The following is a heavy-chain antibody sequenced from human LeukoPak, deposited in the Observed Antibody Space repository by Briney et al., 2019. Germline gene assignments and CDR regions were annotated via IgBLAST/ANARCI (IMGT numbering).Heavy chain of an antibody. J-gene: IGHJ4*02. V-gene: IGHV3-7*04. CDR2: IKEDGSEA. D-gene: IGHD3-16*01. Sequence: GGSLRLSCAASGFPFSGHWMTWVRQAPGRGLEWVATIKEDGSEAYFGDSVKGRFAISRDNAKNSLYLQMNSLRGEDTAVYYCARGGANRFDYWGQGTLVTVSS. CDR3: ARGGANRFDY. CDR1: GFPFSGHW.